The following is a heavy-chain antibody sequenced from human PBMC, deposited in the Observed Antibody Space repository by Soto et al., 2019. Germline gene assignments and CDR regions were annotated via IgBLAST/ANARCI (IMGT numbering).Heavy chain of an antibody. D-gene: IGHD3-10*01. CDR1: GGSFMVYY. CDR2: INHSGST. Sequence: PSETLSLTCAVYGGSFMVYYWSWIRQPPGKGLEWIGEINHSGSTNYNPSLKSRVTISVDTSKNQFSLKLSSVTAADTAVYYCARGRGPNGRRNNWFDPWGQGTLVTVSS. CDR3: ARGRGPNGRRNNWFDP. J-gene: IGHJ5*02. V-gene: IGHV4-34*01.